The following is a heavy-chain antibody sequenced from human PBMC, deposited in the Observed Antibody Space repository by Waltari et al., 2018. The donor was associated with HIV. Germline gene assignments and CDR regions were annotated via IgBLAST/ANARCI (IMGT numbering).Heavy chain of an antibody. Sequence: EVQLVESGGGLVQPGGSLRLSCAASGFTISSYWMHWVGQAPGKGLVWVSRINSDGSSTTYADSVKGRFTISRDNAKNTLYLQINSLRAEDTAVYYCARGGLSSTSKPDFDYWGQGTLVTVSS. CDR1: GFTISSYW. V-gene: IGHV3-74*01. CDR2: INSDGSST. J-gene: IGHJ4*02. CDR3: ARGGLSSTSKPDFDY. D-gene: IGHD2-2*01.